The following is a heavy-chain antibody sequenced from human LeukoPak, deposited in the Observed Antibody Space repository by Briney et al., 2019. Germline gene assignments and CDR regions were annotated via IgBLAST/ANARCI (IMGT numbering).Heavy chain of an antibody. CDR2: MNPNSGNT. Sequence: ASVKVSCKASGYTFTSYDINWVRQATGQGLEWMGLMNPNSGNTGYAQKFQGRVTMTRSTSISTAYMELSSLRSEDTAVYYCARSSSSSWYGYMDVWGKGTTVTVSS. CDR3: ARSSSSSWYGYMDV. J-gene: IGHJ6*03. D-gene: IGHD6-13*01. CDR1: GYTFTSYD. V-gene: IGHV1-8*01.